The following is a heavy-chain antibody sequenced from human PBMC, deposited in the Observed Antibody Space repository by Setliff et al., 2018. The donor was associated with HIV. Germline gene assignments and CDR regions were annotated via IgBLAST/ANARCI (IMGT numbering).Heavy chain of an antibody. V-gene: IGHV1-3*01. CDR1: GYTFTSYA. J-gene: IGHJ6*03. CDR2: INAGNGNT. Sequence: GASVKVSCKASGYTFTSYAMHWVRQAPGQRLEWMGWINAGNGNTKYSQKFQGRVTITRDTSASTAYMELSSLRSEDTAVYYCARAAISTIFGVVKNPHNYFMDVWGKGTTVTVSS. D-gene: IGHD3-3*01. CDR3: ARAAISTIFGVVKNPHNYFMDV.